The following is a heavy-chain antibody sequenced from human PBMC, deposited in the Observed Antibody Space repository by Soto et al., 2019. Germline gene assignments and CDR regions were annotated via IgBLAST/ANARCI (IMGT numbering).Heavy chain of an antibody. CDR2: IGTAGDT. V-gene: IGHV3-13*01. Sequence: EVQLVESGGGLVQPGGSLRLSCAASGFTFSSYDMHWVRQATGKGLEWVSAIGTAGDTYYPGSVKGRFTISRENAKNSLYLQMNSLRAGDTAVYYCARGPGSSGHQYYWYFDLWGRGTLVTVSS. CDR3: ARGPGSSGHQYYWYFDL. J-gene: IGHJ2*01. D-gene: IGHD6-19*01. CDR1: GFTFSSYD.